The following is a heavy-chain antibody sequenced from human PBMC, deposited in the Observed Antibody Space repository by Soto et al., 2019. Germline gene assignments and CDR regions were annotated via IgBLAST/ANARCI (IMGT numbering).Heavy chain of an antibody. D-gene: IGHD3-3*01. J-gene: IGHJ4*02. CDR3: ARSSTYFGVVIGILDY. Sequence: ASVKVSCKASGYTFTGYYMHWVRQAPGQGLEWMGWINPNSGGTNYAQKFQGWVTMTRDTSISTAYMELSRLRSDDTAVYYCARSSTYFGVVIGILDYWGQGTLVTVSS. CDR1: GYTFTGYY. V-gene: IGHV1-2*04. CDR2: INPNSGGT.